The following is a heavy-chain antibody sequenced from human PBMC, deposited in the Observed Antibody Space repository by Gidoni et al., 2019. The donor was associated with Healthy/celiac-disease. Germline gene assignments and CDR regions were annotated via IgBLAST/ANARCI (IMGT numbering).Heavy chain of an antibody. Sequence: QVQLQESGPGLVKPSETLSLPCTVSGGSVSSGSYYWSWIRQPPGKGLEWIGYIYYSGSTNYNPSLKSRVTISVDTSKNQFSLKLSSVTAADTAVYYCARDRGDYYYGMDVWGQGTTVTVSS. J-gene: IGHJ6*02. CDR3: ARDRGDYYYGMDV. V-gene: IGHV4-61*01. CDR1: GGSVSSGSYY. CDR2: IYYSGST.